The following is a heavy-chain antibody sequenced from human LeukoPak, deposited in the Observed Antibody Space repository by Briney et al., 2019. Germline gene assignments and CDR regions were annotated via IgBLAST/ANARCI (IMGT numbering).Heavy chain of an antibody. CDR2: IYYSGST. CDR1: GGSISSSSYY. D-gene: IGHD3-10*02. CDR3: ARDGLFGELLPTYFDY. J-gene: IGHJ4*02. Sequence: SETLSLTCTVSGGSISSSSYYWGWIRQPPGKGLEWIGSIYYSGSTYYNPSFKSRVTISVDTSKNQFSLKLSSVTAADTAVYYCARDGLFGELLPTYFDYWGQGTLVTVSS. V-gene: IGHV4-39*07.